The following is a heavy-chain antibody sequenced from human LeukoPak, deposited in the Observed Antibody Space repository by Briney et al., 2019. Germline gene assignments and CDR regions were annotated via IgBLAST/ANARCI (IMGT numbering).Heavy chain of an antibody. CDR2: IYYSGTT. Sequence: SETLSLTCTVSGGSISYYYWSWFRQPPGKGLEWIGYIYYSGTTNYNPSLKSRVTISVDTSENQFSLKLSSVTAADTGVYYCARHLKTDMVKAHFDYWGQGTLVTVSS. J-gene: IGHJ4*02. CDR1: GGSISYYY. D-gene: IGHD5-18*01. V-gene: IGHV4-59*08. CDR3: ARHLKTDMVKAHFDY.